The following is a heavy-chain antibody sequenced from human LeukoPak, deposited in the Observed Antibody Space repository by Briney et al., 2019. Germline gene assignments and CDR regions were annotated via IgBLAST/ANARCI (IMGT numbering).Heavy chain of an antibody. CDR1: GFSFSTYW. J-gene: IGHJ4*02. D-gene: IGHD1-26*01. CDR3: ARDSGSFFVDF. Sequence: GGSLRLSCAASGFSFSTYWMTWVRQAPGKGLEWVANIKPDGSKKYCVDSVKGRITISRDNAKNSLYLQMNSLRAEDTAVYYCARDSGSFFVDFWGQGTLVTVSS. CDR2: IKPDGSKK. V-gene: IGHV3-7*01.